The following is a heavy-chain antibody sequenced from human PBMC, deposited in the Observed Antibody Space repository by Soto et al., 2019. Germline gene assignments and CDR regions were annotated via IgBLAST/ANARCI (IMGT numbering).Heavy chain of an antibody. D-gene: IGHD3-22*01. CDR3: AREKGLRLYY. Sequence: PGGSQRLSCAASGFAFGSIAMHWVRQAPGKGLEWVAMTSYDGSNIYYGDSMKGRFTISRDNPKNTLFLQMNDLGVEDSAVYYCAREKGLRLYYWCRGTLVPVSA. V-gene: IGHV3-30-3*01. J-gene: IGHJ4*02. CDR2: TSYDGSNI. CDR1: GFAFGSIA.